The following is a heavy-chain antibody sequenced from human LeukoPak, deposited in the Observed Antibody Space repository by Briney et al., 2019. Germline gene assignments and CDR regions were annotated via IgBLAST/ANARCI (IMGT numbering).Heavy chain of an antibody. D-gene: IGHD3-16*01. Sequence: GGSLRLSCAASGFTFENYGLSWVRQAPGKGLEWVSGINWNGGSTGYADSVKGRFTISRDNAKNSLYLQMNSLRDEDTAFYYCARGVGGACLGGQGTLVTVSS. CDR1: GFTFENYG. J-gene: IGHJ4*01. V-gene: IGHV3-20*04. CDR3: ARGVGGACL. CDR2: INWNGGST.